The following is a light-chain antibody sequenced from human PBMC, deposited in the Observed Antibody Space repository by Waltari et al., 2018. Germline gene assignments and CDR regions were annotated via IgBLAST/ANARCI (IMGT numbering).Light chain of an antibody. CDR1: SSNIGAGYA. V-gene: IGLV1-40*01. CDR3: QSYDSSLSGSV. Sequence: QSVLTQPPSVSGAPGQRVTISCTGSSSNIGAGYAVPRYQQLPGTAPKLLIYDKNNRPSGVPDRFSGSKSGTSASLAITGLQAEDEADYYCQSYDSSLSGSVFGGGTKLTVL. J-gene: IGLJ2*01. CDR2: DKN.